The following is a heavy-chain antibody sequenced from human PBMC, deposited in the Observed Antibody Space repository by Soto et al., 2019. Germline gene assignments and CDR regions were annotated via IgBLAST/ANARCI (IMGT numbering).Heavy chain of an antibody. CDR2: ISYDGSNK. V-gene: IGHV3-30*03. Sequence: QVQLVESGGGVVQPGRSLRLSCAASGFPFSSYGMHWVREAPGKGLEWVAVISYDGSNKYYADSVKGRFTISRDNSASTLYLQMNSLRPEDTALYYCVGGQYYFYYRVQGTLVTVSP. CDR3: VGGQYYFYY. D-gene: IGHD3-10*01. CDR1: GFPFSSYG. J-gene: IGHJ4*02.